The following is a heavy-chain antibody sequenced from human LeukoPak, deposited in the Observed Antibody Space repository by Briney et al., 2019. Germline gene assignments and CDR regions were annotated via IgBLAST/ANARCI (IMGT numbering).Heavy chain of an antibody. CDR1: GFTFSTYW. V-gene: IGHV3-7*03. Sequence: GGSLRLSCSASGFTFSTYWMSWVRQAPGKGLEWVANMKRDGSEIYYVDSVKGRFTISRDNSKNTPYLRMNSLRAEDTAVYYCAVLPSEYWGQGTLVTVSS. CDR3: AVLPSEY. CDR2: MKRDGSEI. J-gene: IGHJ4*02.